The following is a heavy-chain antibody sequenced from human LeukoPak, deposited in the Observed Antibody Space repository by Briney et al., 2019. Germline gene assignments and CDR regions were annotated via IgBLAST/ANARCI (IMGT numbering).Heavy chain of an antibody. CDR2: ISYDGSNK. D-gene: IGHD2-2*01. V-gene: IGHV3-30*18. Sequence: PGRSLRLSCAASGFTFSSYGIHWVRQPPGKELEWVAIISYDGSNKYYADSVKGRFTISRDNSKNTLYLQMNSLRAEDTAVYYCAKDMVTLRYCSRTSCYLSGSPDYWGQGTLVTVSS. CDR3: AKDMVTLRYCSRTSCYLSGSPDY. J-gene: IGHJ4*02. CDR1: GFTFSSYG.